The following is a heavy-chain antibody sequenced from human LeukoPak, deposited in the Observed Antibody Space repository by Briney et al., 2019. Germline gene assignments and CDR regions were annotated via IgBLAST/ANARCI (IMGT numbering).Heavy chain of an antibody. J-gene: IGHJ2*01. V-gene: IGHV5-51*01. CDR2: IYPGDSDT. CDR1: GYIFTNYW. CDR3: ARLGAIVVVPDAMPDWYCDL. D-gene: IGHD2-2*01. Sequence: GESLKISCKGSGYIFTNYWIGWVRQMPGKGLEWMEMIYPGDSDTIYSPSFQGQVTISADKSITTAHLQWSSLKPSDTAMYYCARLGAIVVVPDAMPDWYCDLWGPGTLVTVSS.